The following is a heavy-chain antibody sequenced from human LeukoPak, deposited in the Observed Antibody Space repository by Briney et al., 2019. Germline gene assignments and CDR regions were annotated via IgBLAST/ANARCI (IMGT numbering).Heavy chain of an antibody. CDR2: INWNGGST. Sequence: PGGSLRLSCAASRFTFSSYWMSWVRQAPGKGLEWVSGINWNGGSTGYADSVEGRFTISRDKAKNSLYLQMNSLRAEDTALYYCARSSDYGGNPAAAGGGAFDIWGQGTMVTVSS. CDR3: ARSSDYGGNPAAAGGGAFDI. V-gene: IGHV3-20*04. CDR1: RFTFSSYW. D-gene: IGHD4-23*01. J-gene: IGHJ3*02.